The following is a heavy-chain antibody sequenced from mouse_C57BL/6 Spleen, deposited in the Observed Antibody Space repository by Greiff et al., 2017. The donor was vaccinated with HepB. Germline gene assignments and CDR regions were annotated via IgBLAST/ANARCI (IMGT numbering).Heavy chain of an antibody. CDR2: IDPSDSYT. CDR3: ARSYDGYYVLFDY. D-gene: IGHD2-3*01. J-gene: IGHJ2*01. Sequence: QVQLQQPGAELVKPGASVKLSCKASGYTFTSYWMQWVKQRPGQGLEWIGEIDPSDSYTNYNQKFKGKATLTVDTSSSTAYMQLSSLTSEDSAVYYCARSYDGYYVLFDYWGQGTTLTVSS. CDR1: GYTFTSYW. V-gene: IGHV1-50*01.